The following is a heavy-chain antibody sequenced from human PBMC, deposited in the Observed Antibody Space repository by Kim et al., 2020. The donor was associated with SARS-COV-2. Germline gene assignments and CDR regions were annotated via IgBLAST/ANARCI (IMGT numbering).Heavy chain of an antibody. V-gene: IGHV1-24*01. CDR2: FDPEDGET. CDR1: GYTLTELS. D-gene: IGHD5-12*01. CDR3: ATSGYANNWFDP. J-gene: IGHJ5*02. Sequence: ASVKVSCKVSGYTLTELSMHWVRQAPGKGLEWMGGFDPEDGETIYAQKFQGRVTMTEDTSTDTAYMELSSLRSEDTAVYYCATSGYANNWFDPWGQGTLVTVSS.